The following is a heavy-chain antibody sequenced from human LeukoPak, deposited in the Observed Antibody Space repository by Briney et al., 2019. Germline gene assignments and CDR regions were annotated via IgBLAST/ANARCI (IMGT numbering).Heavy chain of an antibody. CDR2: VYYSGST. D-gene: IGHD1-26*01. V-gene: IGHV4-59*08. CDR1: GGSISSYY. CDR3: ARHGGGTYLQY. J-gene: IGHJ4*02. Sequence: SETLSLTCTVSGGSISSYYWSWIRQPPGRGLEWIGYVYYSGSTNYNSSLKSRVTISVDTSKNQFSLNLRSVTAADTAVYYCARHGGGTYLQYWGQGALVIVSA.